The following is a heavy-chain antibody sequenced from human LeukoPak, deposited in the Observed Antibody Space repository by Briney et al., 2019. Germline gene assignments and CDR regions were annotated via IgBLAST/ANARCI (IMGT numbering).Heavy chain of an antibody. D-gene: IGHD4-17*01. CDR3: ARVATVTYGPYDAFDI. Sequence: NPSETLSLTCTVSGGSISSYYWSWIRQPPGKGLEWIGYIYYSGSTNYNPSLKSRVTISVDTSKNQFSLKLSSVTAADTAVYYCARVATVTYGPYDAFDIRGQGTMVTVSS. V-gene: IGHV4-59*01. CDR2: IYYSGST. CDR1: GGSISSYY. J-gene: IGHJ3*02.